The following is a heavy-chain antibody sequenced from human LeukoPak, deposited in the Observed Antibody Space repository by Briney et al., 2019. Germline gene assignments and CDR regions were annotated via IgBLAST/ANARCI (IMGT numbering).Heavy chain of an antibody. V-gene: IGHV1-18*01. CDR1: GYTFNTYG. J-gene: IGHJ2*01. D-gene: IGHD5/OR15-5a*01. CDR3: ARCRASLRTPPYWYFDL. CDR2: ISAYNGDT. Sequence: GASVNVSCKASGYTFNTYGISWVRQAPGQGLEWMGWISAYNGDTNYAQKVQGRVTMTTDTSTSTVYMELRSLRSDDTAVYYCARCRASLRTPPYWYFDLWGRGTLVTVSS.